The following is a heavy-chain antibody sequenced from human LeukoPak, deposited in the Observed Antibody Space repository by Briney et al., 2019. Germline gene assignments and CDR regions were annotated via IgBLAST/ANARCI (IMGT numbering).Heavy chain of an antibody. CDR2: ISGSGGTT. D-gene: IGHD5-18*01. J-gene: IGHJ4*02. Sequence: GGSLRLSCAASGFTFSSFAMNWVRQAPGKGLEWVSVISGSGGTTYYTDSVKGRFTISRDNSKNTLFLQMNSLRDEDTAVYYFANTRGDTAMNMIFDYWGQGTLVTVSS. CDR1: GFTFSSFA. CDR3: ANTRGDTAMNMIFDY. V-gene: IGHV3-23*01.